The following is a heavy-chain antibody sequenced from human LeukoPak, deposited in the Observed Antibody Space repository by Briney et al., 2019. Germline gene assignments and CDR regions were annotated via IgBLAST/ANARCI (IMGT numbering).Heavy chain of an antibody. CDR1: GGTFSSYA. D-gene: IGHD5-18*01. J-gene: IGHJ6*02. V-gene: IGHV1-69*04. Sequence: GASVKVSCKASGGTFSSYAISWVRQAPGQGLEWVGRIIPILGIANYAQKFQGRVTITADKSTSTAYMELSSLRSEDTAVYYCARGGIQSMDVWGQGTTVTVSS. CDR2: IIPILGIA. CDR3: ARGGIQSMDV.